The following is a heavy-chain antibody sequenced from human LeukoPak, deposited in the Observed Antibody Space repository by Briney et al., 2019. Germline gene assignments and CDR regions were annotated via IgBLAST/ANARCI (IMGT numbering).Heavy chain of an antibody. Sequence: GGSLRLSCAASGFTFSTYGMHWVRQAPGKGLEWVAVISYDGSNKYYADSVKGRFTISRDNSKNTLYLQMNSLRAEDTAVYYCAREGVVYSSSSPYYYYMDVWGKGTTVTISS. CDR1: GFTFSTYG. CDR2: ISYDGSNK. J-gene: IGHJ6*03. D-gene: IGHD6-13*01. CDR3: AREGVVYSSSSPYYYYMDV. V-gene: IGHV3-30*03.